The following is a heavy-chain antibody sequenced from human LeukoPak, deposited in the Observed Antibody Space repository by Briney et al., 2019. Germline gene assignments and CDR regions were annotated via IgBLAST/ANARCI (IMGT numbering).Heavy chain of an antibody. V-gene: IGHV3-30*02. Sequence: PGGSLRLSCAASAFTFSSYGMHWVRQAPGKGLEWVALIRYDGSNKYYADSVKGRFTISRDNSKNTLYLQMNNLRAEDTAVYYCAKDAYYYDSSAWRYYFDYWGQGTLVTVSS. J-gene: IGHJ4*02. CDR3: AKDAYYYDSSAWRYYFDY. CDR2: IRYDGSNK. D-gene: IGHD3-22*01. CDR1: AFTFSSYG.